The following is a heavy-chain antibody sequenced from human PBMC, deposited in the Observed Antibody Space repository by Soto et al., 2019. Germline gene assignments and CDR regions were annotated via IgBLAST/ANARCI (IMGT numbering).Heavy chain of an antibody. V-gene: IGHV3-23*01. CDR1: GFTFSNYA. J-gene: IGHJ4*02. Sequence: GGSLRLSCAASGFTFSNYAMSWVRQAPGKGLEWVSVISGGGGSTNYADSVKGRFTISRDNSENTLYLQVNSLRAEDTAVYFCAKDGVRGAIVTRRYFDYWGQGT. CDR3: AKDGVRGAIVTRRYFDY. CDR2: ISGGGGST. D-gene: IGHD3-10*01.